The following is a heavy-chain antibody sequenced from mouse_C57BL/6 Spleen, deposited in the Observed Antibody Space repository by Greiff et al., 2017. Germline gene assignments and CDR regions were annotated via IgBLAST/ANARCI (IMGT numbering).Heavy chain of an antibody. J-gene: IGHJ2*01. D-gene: IGHD2-5*01. CDR3: ARASNYDYYFDY. CDR1: GYAFSSYW. CDR2: IYPGDGDT. V-gene: IGHV1-82*01. Sequence: VQRVESGPELVKPGASVKISCKASGYAFSSYWMNWVKQRPGQGLEWIGRIYPGDGDTNYNGKFKGKATLTADKSSSTAYMQLSSLTSEDSAVDVYARASNYDYYFDYWGQGTTLTVSS.